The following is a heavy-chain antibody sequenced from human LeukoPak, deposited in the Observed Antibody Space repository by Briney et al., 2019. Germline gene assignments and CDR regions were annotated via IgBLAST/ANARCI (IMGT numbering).Heavy chain of an antibody. CDR2: FNPSGDTT. Sequence: ASVKVSCRASGYTFTVYYIHWVRQAPGQGLEWVGIFNPSGDTTGYAQKFQGRVTMTRDTSTSTVYMELSSLRSEDTALYYCARGRTVTNDFDLWGRGTLVTVSS. CDR1: GYTFTVYY. V-gene: IGHV1-46*01. J-gene: IGHJ2*01. CDR3: ARGRTVTNDFDL. D-gene: IGHD4-17*01.